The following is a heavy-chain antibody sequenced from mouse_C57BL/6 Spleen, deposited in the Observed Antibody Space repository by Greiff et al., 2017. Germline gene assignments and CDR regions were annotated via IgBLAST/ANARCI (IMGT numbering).Heavy chain of an antibody. Sequence: QVQLQQPGPELVKPGASVKISCKASGYAFSSSWMHWVKQRPGQGLEWIGRIYPGDGDTNYNEKFKGKATLTADKSSSTAYMQLSSLTSEDSAVYFCERDYLVWGKGTTVTVSS. CDR2: IYPGDGDT. CDR3: ERDYLV. D-gene: IGHD2-4*01. CDR1: GYAFSSSW. J-gene: IGHJ1*03. V-gene: IGHV1-82*01.